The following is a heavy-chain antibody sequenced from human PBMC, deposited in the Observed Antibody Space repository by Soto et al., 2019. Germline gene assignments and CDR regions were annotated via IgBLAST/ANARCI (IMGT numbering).Heavy chain of an antibody. CDR1: GGSFSVYY. Sequence: SETLSLTCAVYGGSFSVYYWTWICQPPGKGLEWIGEINHSGSSNYSPSLKSRVAISVDTSMNQFSLKLSSVTAADTAVYYCASGDIVTTIGYWGQGTLVTVSS. CDR2: INHSGSS. D-gene: IGHD5-12*01. J-gene: IGHJ4*02. CDR3: ASGDIVTTIGY. V-gene: IGHV4-34*01.